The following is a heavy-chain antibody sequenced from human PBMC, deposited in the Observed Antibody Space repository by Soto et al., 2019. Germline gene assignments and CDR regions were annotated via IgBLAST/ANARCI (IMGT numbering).Heavy chain of an antibody. D-gene: IGHD3-10*01. CDR2: IIPIFGTP. CDR3: ARDRDDYGSGNYYNRIDF. Sequence: QVQLVQSGAEVKKPGSSVKVSCKASGGIFSTYAISWLRQAPGQGLEWMGGIIPIFGTPNYAQKFQGRVTITADESTTTAYLEVTRLRADDTGVYYCARDRDDYGSGNYYNRIDFWGQGTLVTVSS. V-gene: IGHV1-69*01. CDR1: GGIFSTYA. J-gene: IGHJ4*02.